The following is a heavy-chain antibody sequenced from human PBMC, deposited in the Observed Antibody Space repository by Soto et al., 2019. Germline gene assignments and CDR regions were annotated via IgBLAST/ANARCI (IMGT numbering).Heavy chain of an antibody. Sequence: SPLNVYCKTSGYTNSSYTVSWVRQAPGQGLEWMGWIIPILGTANYAQKFQGRVTITADESTSTAYMELSSLRSEDTAVYYCARVRPLRYYYDSSGYSGDAFDIWGQGTMVTVSS. CDR1: GYTNSSYT. CDR2: IIPILGTA. D-gene: IGHD3-22*01. J-gene: IGHJ3*02. V-gene: IGHV1-69*08. CDR3: ARVRPLRYYYDSSGYSGDAFDI.